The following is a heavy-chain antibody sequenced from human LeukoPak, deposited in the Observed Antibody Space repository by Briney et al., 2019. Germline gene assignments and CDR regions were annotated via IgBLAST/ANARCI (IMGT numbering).Heavy chain of an antibody. V-gene: IGHV3-15*01. D-gene: IGHD6-19*01. CDR1: GFIFNNAW. J-gene: IGHJ4*02. CDR2: IKTKTDGGTT. CDR3: TTGFSGWSFFDY. Sequence: GGSLRLSCAASGFIFNNAWMSWVRQAPGKGLEWVGRIKTKTDGGTTDYAAPVKGRFTISRDDSKTTLYLQINSLKTEDTAVYYCTTGFSGWSFFDYWGQGTLVIVSS.